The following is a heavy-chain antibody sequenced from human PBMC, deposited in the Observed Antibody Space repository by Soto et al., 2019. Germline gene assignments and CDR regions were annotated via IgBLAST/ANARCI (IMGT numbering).Heavy chain of an antibody. J-gene: IGHJ4*02. CDR2: INPNSGGT. V-gene: IGHV1-2*04. Sequence: ASVKVSCKASGYTFTGYYMHWVRQAPGQGLEWMGWINPNSGGTNYAQKFQGWVTMTRDTSISTAYMELSRLRSDDTAVYYCARDGGTIHYYFDYWGQGTLVTVSP. CDR1: GYTFTGYY. D-gene: IGHD3-3*01. CDR3: ARDGGTIHYYFDY.